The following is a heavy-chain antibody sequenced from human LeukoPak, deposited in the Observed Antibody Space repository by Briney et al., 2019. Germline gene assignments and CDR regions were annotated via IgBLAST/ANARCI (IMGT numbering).Heavy chain of an antibody. CDR2: IYYSGST. J-gene: IGHJ4*02. V-gene: IGHV4-39*01. D-gene: IGHD3-9*01. CDR1: GGSISSSSYY. Sequence: SETLSLTCTVSGGSISSSSYYWGWIRQPPGKGLEWIGSIYYSGSTYYNPSLKSRVTISVDTSKNQFSLKLSSVTAADTAVYYRAGRSGYFDWLPSDYWGQGTLVTVSS. CDR3: AGRSGYFDWLPSDY.